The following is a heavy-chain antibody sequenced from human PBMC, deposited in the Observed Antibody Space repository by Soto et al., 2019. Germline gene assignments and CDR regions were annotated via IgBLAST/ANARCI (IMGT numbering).Heavy chain of an antibody. J-gene: IGHJ6*02. V-gene: IGHV3-30*03. Sequence: GGSLRLSCAASEFTFGNYAMHWVRQAPGKGLEWVAVISYDERNKYYADSVKGRFTISRDNSKHTLYLQMNSLRAEDTAVYYCARDLSGTKDNYYYYYGMDVWGQGTTVTVSS. CDR3: ARDLSGTKDNYYYYYGMDV. CDR2: ISYDERNK. CDR1: EFTFGNYA. D-gene: IGHD3-9*01.